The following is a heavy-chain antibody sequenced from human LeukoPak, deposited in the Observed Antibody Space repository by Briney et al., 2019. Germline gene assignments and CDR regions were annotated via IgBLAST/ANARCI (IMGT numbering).Heavy chain of an antibody. D-gene: IGHD3-22*01. J-gene: IGHJ3*02. CDR3: ARDPFYDSNDALDI. V-gene: IGHV3-21*01. Sequence: PGGSLRLSCAASGFTFSSYSMNWVRQAPGKGLEWVSSISSSSSYIYYADSVKGRFTISRDSAKNSLYLQMNSLRAEDTAVYYCARDPFYDSNDALDIWGQGTMVTVSS. CDR1: GFTFSSYS. CDR2: ISSSSSYI.